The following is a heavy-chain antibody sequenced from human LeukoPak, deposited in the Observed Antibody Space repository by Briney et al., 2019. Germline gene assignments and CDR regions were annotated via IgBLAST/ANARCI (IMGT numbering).Heavy chain of an antibody. D-gene: IGHD6-13*01. CDR2: IYYSGST. J-gene: IGHJ5*02. V-gene: IGHV4-39*01. Sequence: SETLSLTCTVSGGSISSSSYYWGWIRQPPGKGLEWIGSIYYSGSTYYNPSLKSRVTISVDTSKHQFSLKLSSVTAADTAVYYCARLVAAAGTLSPWGQGTLVTVSS. CDR3: ARLVAAAGTLSP. CDR1: GGSISSSSYY.